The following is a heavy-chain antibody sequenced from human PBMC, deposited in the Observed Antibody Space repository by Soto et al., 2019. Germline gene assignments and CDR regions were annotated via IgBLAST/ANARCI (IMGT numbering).Heavy chain of an antibody. CDR2: IYNRGST. CDR3: ANLPPRIVVTVLPIPS. J-gene: IGHJ4*02. CDR1: GGPISSSY. Sequence: PSETLSLTCTVFGGPISSSYWSWIRQPPGKGLEWIGHIYNRGSTNYNPSLKSRVTISLDMSKNHFSLKLSSVTAADTAVYYCANLPPRIVVTVLPIPSWGQGTQVTVSS. V-gene: IGHV4-59*08. D-gene: IGHD2-21*01.